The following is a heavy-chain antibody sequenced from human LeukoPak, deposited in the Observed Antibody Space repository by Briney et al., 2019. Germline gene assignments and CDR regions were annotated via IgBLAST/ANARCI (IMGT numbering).Heavy chain of an antibody. CDR2: INPNSGGT. V-gene: IGHV1-2*06. CDR3: AIKIEYSRLT. CDR1: RYTFTGYY. J-gene: IGHJ5*02. D-gene: IGHD6-6*01. Sequence: GASVKVSCKASRYTFTGYYMHWVRQAPGQGLEWMGRINPNSGGTNYAQKFQGRVTIARDTSISTAYMELSRLRSDDTAVYYCAIKIEYSRLTWGQGTLVTVSS.